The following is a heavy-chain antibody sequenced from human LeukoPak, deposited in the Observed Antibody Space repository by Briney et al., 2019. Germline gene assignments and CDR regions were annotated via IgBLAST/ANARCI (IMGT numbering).Heavy chain of an antibody. J-gene: IGHJ4*02. CDR1: GGSVSSGSYY. CDR3: ARANYFDY. V-gene: IGHV4-61*01. CDR2: IYYSGST. Sequence: SETLSLTCTVSGGSVSSGSYYWSWLRQPPGKGLEWIGYIYYSGSTNYNPSLKSRVTISVDTSKNQFSLKLSSVTAADTAVYYCARANYFDYWGQGTLVTVSS.